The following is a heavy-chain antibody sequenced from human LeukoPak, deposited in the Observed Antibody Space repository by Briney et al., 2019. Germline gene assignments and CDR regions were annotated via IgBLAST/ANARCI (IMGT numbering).Heavy chain of an antibody. CDR3: TTDRPYYDSSGYREPYYYYGMDV. CDR2: IKSKTDGGTT. J-gene: IGHJ6*02. CDR1: GFTFSSYA. Sequence: GGSLRLSCAASGFTFSSYAMSWVRQAPGKGLEWVGRIKSKTDGGTTDYAAPVKGRFTISRDDSKNTLYLQMNSLKTEDTAVYYCTTDRPYYDSSGYREPYYYYGMDVWGQGTTVTASS. D-gene: IGHD3-22*01. V-gene: IGHV3-15*01.